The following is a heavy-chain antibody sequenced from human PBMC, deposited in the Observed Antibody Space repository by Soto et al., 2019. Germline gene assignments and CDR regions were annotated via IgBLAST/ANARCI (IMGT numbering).Heavy chain of an antibody. CDR2: ISPGSRYP. Sequence: LRLSCAGSGFTFGDSYMIWIRQAPGKGLEWLSYISPGSRYPAYADSVKGRFTISRDNAKRSLYLQMMSLTAEDTAIYYCVRGGGGGLFDPWGQGTMVTVSS. J-gene: IGHJ5*02. V-gene: IGHV3-11*06. D-gene: IGHD2-15*01. CDR3: VRGGGGGLFDP. CDR1: GFTFGDSY.